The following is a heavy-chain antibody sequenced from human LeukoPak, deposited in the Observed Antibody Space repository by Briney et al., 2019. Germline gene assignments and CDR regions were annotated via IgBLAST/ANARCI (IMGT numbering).Heavy chain of an antibody. J-gene: IGHJ3*02. CDR2: INHSGST. D-gene: IGHD3-10*01. CDR3: ARAWVINYYGSGSYPFPRPRGAFDI. CDR1: GGSFSGYY. V-gene: IGHV4-34*01. Sequence: PSETLSLTCAVYGGSFSGYYWSWIRQPPGKGLEWIGEINHSGSTNYNPSLKSRVTISVDTSKNQFSLKLSSVTAADTAVYYCARAWVINYYGSGSYPFPRPRGAFDIWGQGTMVTVSS.